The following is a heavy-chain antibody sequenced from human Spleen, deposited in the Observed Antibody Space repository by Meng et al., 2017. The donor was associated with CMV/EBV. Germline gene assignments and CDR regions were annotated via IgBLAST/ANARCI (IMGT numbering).Heavy chain of an antibody. CDR1: GGSMGSGYYF. V-gene: IGHV4-30-4*01. D-gene: IGHD1-14*01. CDR2: IYYSGNT. Sequence: GQGEGAGPGLVKPAQTLSLTCTVSGGSMGSGYYFLNWIRQPPGKGLEWIGYIYYSGNTYYNPSLKSRVTISIDTSKNQFSLKLSSVTAADTAVYYCARAEYYNWFDPWGQGTLVTVSS. CDR3: ARAEYYNWFDP. J-gene: IGHJ5*02.